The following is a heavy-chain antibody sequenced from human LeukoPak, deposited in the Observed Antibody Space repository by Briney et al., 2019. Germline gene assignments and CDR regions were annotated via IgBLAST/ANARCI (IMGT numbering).Heavy chain of an antibody. CDR1: GGSFSGYY. Sequence: SETLSLTCAVYGGSFSGYYWSWIRQPPGKGLEWIGEINHSGSTNYNPSLKSRVAISVDTSKNQFSLKLSSVTAADTAVYYCARGRSRYCSGGSCYASPGYYFDYWGQGTLVTVSS. D-gene: IGHD2-15*01. V-gene: IGHV4-34*01. CDR2: INHSGST. J-gene: IGHJ4*02. CDR3: ARGRSRYCSGGSCYASPGYYFDY.